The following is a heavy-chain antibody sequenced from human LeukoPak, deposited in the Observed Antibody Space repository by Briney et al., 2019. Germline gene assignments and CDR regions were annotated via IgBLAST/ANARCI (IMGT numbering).Heavy chain of an antibody. Sequence: GGSLRLSCAASGFTVSSNYMSWVRQAPGKVLEWGSVIYSGGSTYYADSVKGRFTISSDNSKNTLYLQMNSLRAEDTAVYYCARGYYDSSGPSYWGQGTLVTVSS. D-gene: IGHD3-22*01. CDR1: GFTVSSNY. V-gene: IGHV3-66*01. CDR3: ARGYYDSSGPSY. CDR2: IYSGGST. J-gene: IGHJ4*02.